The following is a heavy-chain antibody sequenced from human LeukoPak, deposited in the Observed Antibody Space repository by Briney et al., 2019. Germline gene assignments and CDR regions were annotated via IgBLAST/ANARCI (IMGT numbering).Heavy chain of an antibody. D-gene: IGHD3-9*01. V-gene: IGHV3-30*04. Sequence: GGSLRLTCAASGFTFSSYAMHWVRQAPGKGLEWVAVISYDGSNRYYADSVKGRFTISRDNSKNTLCLQMNSLRADDTAVFYCARSPHILTGENFDFWGQGTLVTVSS. J-gene: IGHJ4*02. CDR3: ARSPHILTGENFDF. CDR1: GFTFSSYA. CDR2: ISYDGSNR.